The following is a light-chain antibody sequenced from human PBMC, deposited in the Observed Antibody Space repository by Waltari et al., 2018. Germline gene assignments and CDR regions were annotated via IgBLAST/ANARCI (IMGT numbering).Light chain of an antibody. Sequence: QSALTQPPSASGSPGQSVTISCTGTSSDVGGYSYFSWYPQYPGRPPTLIIYEVTKRPSGVPDRFSGSKSGNTASLTVSGLQAEDEADYYCSSYAGSNMVVFGGGTKLTVL. V-gene: IGLV2-8*01. CDR1: SSDVGGYSY. J-gene: IGLJ3*02. CDR2: EVT. CDR3: SSYAGSNMVV.